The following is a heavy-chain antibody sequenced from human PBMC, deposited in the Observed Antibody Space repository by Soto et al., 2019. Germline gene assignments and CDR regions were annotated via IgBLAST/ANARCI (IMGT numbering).Heavy chain of an antibody. D-gene: IGHD3-22*01. CDR2: IIPILGIA. CDR1: GGTFSSYT. V-gene: IGHV1-69*04. J-gene: IGHJ4*01. CDR3: ARDLDDSSGYYAYYFDY. Sequence: SVKVSCKASGGTFSSYTISWVRQAPGQGLEWMGRIIPILGIANYAQKIKGRVTITADKSTSTAYMELSSLRSEDTAVYYCARDLDDSSGYYAYYFDYWGQ.